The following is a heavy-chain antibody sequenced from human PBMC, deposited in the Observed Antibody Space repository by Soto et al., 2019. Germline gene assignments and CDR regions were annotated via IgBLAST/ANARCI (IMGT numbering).Heavy chain of an antibody. V-gene: IGHV4-30-4*01. J-gene: IGHJ5*02. Sequence: QVQLQESGPGLVKPSQTLSLTCTVSGGSISSGDCYWSWIRQPPGKGLEWIGYIYYSGSTHYNPSLKSRVTRSVDTSKNQFSLKLSYVTAADTAVYYCARELMWFGKRNWFDPWGQGTLVTVSS. CDR3: ARELMWFGKRNWFDP. D-gene: IGHD3-10*01. CDR2: IYYSGST. CDR1: GGSISSGDCY.